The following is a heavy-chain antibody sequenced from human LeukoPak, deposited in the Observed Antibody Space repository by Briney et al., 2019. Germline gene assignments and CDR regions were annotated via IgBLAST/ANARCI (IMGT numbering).Heavy chain of an antibody. CDR3: ASPGSRHFYMDV. CDR2: IFYSGST. J-gene: IGHJ6*03. Sequence: SETLSLTCTVSGGSISTSNYYWGWIRQPPGKGLEWIGNIFYSGSTYYGPSLKSRLTISLDASKNQFSLKLTSVTAADTAVYYCASPGSRHFYMDVWGKGTTVTVSS. V-gene: IGHV4-39*07. CDR1: GGSISTSNYY. D-gene: IGHD1-26*01.